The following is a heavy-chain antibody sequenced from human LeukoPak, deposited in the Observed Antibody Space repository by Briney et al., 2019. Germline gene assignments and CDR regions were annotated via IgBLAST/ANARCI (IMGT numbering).Heavy chain of an antibody. D-gene: IGHD4-23*01. Sequence: GESLKISCRGSGYSFTSYWSAWVRQLPGKGLDWLGIIYPGDSDTTYSPSFQGQVTISADRSITTAYLQWSSLKASDTAMYYCARQHGGNPDYWGQGTLVIVSS. J-gene: IGHJ4*02. CDR1: GYSFTSYW. CDR2: IYPGDSDT. V-gene: IGHV5-51*01. CDR3: ARQHGGNPDY.